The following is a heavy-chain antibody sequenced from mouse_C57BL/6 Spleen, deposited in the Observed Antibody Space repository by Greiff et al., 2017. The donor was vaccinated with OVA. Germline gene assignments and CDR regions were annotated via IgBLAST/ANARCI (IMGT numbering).Heavy chain of an antibody. D-gene: IGHD2-1*01. CDR2: IYPGDGDT. CDR1: GYAFSSSW. J-gene: IGHJ2*01. V-gene: IGHV1-82*01. Sequence: VQLQQSGPELVKPGASVKISCKASGYAFSSSWMNWVKQRPGKGLEWIGRIYPGDGDTNYNGKFKGKATLTADKSSSTAYMQLSSLTSEDSVVYFCARDGKGYWGQGTTLTVSS. CDR3: ARDGKGY.